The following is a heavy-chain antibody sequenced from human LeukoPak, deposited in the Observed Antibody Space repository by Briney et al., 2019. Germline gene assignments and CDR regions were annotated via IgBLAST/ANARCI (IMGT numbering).Heavy chain of an antibody. J-gene: IGHJ3*02. CDR3: ARGLCVGLQCAFDI. CDR1: GFTFSSYS. V-gene: IGHV3-21*01. Sequence: GGSLRLSCAASGFTFSSYSMNWVRQAPGKGLEWVSSISSSSSYIYYADSVKGRFTISRDNAKNSLYLQMNSLRAEDTAVYYCARGLCVGLQCAFDIWGQGTMVTVSS. D-gene: IGHD5-24*01. CDR2: ISSSSSYI.